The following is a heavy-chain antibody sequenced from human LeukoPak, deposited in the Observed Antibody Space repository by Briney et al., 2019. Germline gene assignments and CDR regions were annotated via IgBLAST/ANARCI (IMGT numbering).Heavy chain of an antibody. CDR2: IKQDGSEK. J-gene: IGHJ4*02. Sequence: GGSLRLSCAASGFTFSSYWMTWVRQAPGKGLEWVANIKQDGSEKYYVDSVKGRFTISRDNAKNSLYLQMNSLRSEDTAMYYCANSPDSSGYKHWGQGTLVTVSS. CDR3: ANSPDSSGYKH. V-gene: IGHV3-7*03. D-gene: IGHD3-22*01. CDR1: GFTFSSYW.